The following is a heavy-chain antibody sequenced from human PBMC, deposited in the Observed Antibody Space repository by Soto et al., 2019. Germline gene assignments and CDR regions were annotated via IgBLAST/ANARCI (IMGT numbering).Heavy chain of an antibody. CDR2: ISAYNGNT. V-gene: IGHV1-18*01. CDR1: GYTFTSYG. CDR3: ARGYCSGGSCSTFDY. Sequence: ASVKVSCKASGYTFTSYGISWVRQAPGQGLEWMGWISAYNGNTNYAQKLQGRVTMTTDTSTSTAYMELRSLRSEDTAVYYCARGYCSGGSCSTFDYWGQGTLVTVSS. D-gene: IGHD2-15*01. J-gene: IGHJ4*02.